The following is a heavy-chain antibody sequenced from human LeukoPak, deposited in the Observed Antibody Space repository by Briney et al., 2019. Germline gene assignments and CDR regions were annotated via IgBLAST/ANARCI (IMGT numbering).Heavy chain of an antibody. V-gene: IGHV4-34*01. CDR3: ARDSSSNWYFDL. Sequence: PSETLSLTCAVYGGSFSGYYWSWIRQPPGKGLEWIGGINHSGSTNYNPSLKSRVTLSVDTSKNQFSLKLSSVTAADTAVYYCARDSSSNWYFDLWGRGTLVTVSS. CDR1: GGSFSGYY. J-gene: IGHJ2*01. D-gene: IGHD2-2*01. CDR2: INHSGST.